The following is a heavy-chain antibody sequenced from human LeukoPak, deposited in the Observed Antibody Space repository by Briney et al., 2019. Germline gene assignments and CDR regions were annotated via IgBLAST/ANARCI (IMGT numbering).Heavy chain of an antibody. J-gene: IGHJ6*02. V-gene: IGHV1-18*01. Sequence: GASVKVSCKASGYTFTSYGISWVRQAPGQGLEWMGWISAYNGNTNYAQKLQGRVTMTTDTSTSTGYMELRSLRSDDTAVYYCAIGAGYCSSTSCYVFSVDYYYYGMDVWGQGTTVTVSS. CDR2: ISAYNGNT. D-gene: IGHD2-2*01. CDR1: GYTFTSYG. CDR3: AIGAGYCSSTSCYVFSVDYYYYGMDV.